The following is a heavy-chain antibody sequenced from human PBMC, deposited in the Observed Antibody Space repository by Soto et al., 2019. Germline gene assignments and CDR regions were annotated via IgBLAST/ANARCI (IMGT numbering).Heavy chain of an antibody. CDR1: GGTFSSYA. D-gene: IGHD3-22*01. V-gene: IGHV1-69*13. CDR2: IIPIFGTA. Sequence: SVKVSCKASGGTFSSYAISWVRQAPGQGLEWMGGIIPIFGTANYAQKFQGRVTITADESTSTAYMELSSLRSEDTAVYYCARDGDPYYYDSSGYKYYFDYWGQGTVGTVS. CDR3: ARDGDPYYYDSSGYKYYFDY. J-gene: IGHJ4*02.